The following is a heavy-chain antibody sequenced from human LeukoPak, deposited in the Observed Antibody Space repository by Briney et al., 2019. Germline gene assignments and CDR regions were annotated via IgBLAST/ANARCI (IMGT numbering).Heavy chain of an antibody. V-gene: IGHV4-59*02. CDR1: GGSVSDYY. J-gene: IGHJ4*02. CDR3: ARDLAGFDY. Sequence: SGTLSLTCTISGGSVSDYYWSWIRQSPGKGLEWIGYIYHTGSTSYSPSLKSRVTISADTSQNQFSLKLSSVTAADTAVYYCARDLAGFDYWGQGTLVTVSS. CDR2: IYHTGST.